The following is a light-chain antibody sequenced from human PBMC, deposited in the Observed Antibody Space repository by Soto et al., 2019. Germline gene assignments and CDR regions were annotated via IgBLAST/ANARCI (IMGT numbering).Light chain of an antibody. Sequence: VMTQSPATLSVSPGERATLSCWASETVATNLAWYQQKPGQAPRLLISGASTRAAGISDRFRGSGSDTEVTLTIGSRRSEDYAIYYCQQYFEWPPMTFGQGTNVEI. J-gene: IGKJ1*01. CDR2: GAS. CDR3: QQYFEWPPMT. CDR1: ETVATN. V-gene: IGKV3-15*01.